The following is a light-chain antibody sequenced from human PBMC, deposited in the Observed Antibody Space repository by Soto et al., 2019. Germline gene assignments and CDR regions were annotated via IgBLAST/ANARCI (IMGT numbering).Light chain of an antibody. CDR2: AAS. CDR1: QSVSSNY. CDR3: QQYGSSPPIT. J-gene: IGKJ5*01. Sequence: EIVLTQSPDTLSLSPGEGATLSCRASQSVSSNYLAWYQQKPGQAPRLLIYAASSRATGIPDKFTGSGSGTDFTLTISRLEPEDFAVYYCQQYGSSPPITFGQGTRLEIK. V-gene: IGKV3-20*01.